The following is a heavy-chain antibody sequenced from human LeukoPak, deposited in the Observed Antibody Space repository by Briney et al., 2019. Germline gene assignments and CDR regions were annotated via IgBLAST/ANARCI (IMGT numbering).Heavy chain of an antibody. CDR2: INPNSGGT. J-gene: IGHJ5*02. Sequence: ASVKVSCKASGYTFTGYYMHWVRQAPGQGLEWMGWINPNSGGTNYAQKFQGRVTMTRDTSISTAYMELSRLRYDDRAVYYCGGDGGSTSSINWFDPWGQGTLVTVSS. CDR3: GGDGGSTSSINWFDP. CDR1: GYTFTGYY. D-gene: IGHD2-2*01. V-gene: IGHV1-2*02.